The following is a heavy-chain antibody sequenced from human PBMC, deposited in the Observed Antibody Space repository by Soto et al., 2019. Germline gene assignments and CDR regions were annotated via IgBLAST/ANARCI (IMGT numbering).Heavy chain of an antibody. D-gene: IGHD2-8*01. CDR3: GSSMDVSDTNGYYYLDY. V-gene: IGHV4-31*03. J-gene: IGHJ4*02. Sequence: TLSLTCIVSGGSTSRNGYYWRWIRQRPGKGLEWIGFIDYSGRTNYNPSLKSRVTISVDTSKNQFSLKLTSVTAADTAVYYCGSSMDVSDTNGYYYLDYWGQGTLVTVSS. CDR1: GGSTSRNGYY. CDR2: IDYSGRT.